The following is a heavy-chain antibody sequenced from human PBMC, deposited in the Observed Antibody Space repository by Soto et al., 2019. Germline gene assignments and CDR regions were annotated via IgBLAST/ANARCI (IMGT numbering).Heavy chain of an antibody. V-gene: IGHV1-69*01. CDR1: GYIFKNYA. CDR3: ARHLYDYVWGSYRH. J-gene: IGHJ4*02. D-gene: IGHD3-16*02. Sequence: QVQLVQSGAEVKETGSSVKVSCKSSGYIFKNYAVTWLRQAPGQGLEWMGGIIPVFGTPDYSQKFRGRVTMTADESTSTVYMELRSLTSEDTAVYYCARHLYDYVWGSYRHWGPGTLVTVSS. CDR2: IIPVFGTP.